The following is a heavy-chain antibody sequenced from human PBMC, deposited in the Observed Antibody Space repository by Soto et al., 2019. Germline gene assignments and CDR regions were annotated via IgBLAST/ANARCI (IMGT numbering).Heavy chain of an antibody. CDR1: GGSINSVGYY. CDR2: IYYNGNT. D-gene: IGHD2-2*01. CDR3: ASLAYCSITSCPSX. J-gene: IGHJ6*02. V-gene: IGHV4-31*11. Sequence: SDTLSLTFAVSGGSINSVGYYWTWIRQHPGKGLELIGYIYYNGNTYYNPSLKSRVTISVDTSKIQFSLNLSSVTASDTAVYYCASLAYCSITSCPSXWGQGTSVTVS.